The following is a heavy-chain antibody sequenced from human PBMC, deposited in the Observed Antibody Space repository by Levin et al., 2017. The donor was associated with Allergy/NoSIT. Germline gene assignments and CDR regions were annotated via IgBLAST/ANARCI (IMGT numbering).Heavy chain of an antibody. CDR1: GFTFSTSG. Sequence: SCAASGFTFSTSGMHWVRQAPGKGLEWVAVIWYDGITKHYADSVQGRFTISRDNSKNTLYLQMDSLRAEDTAVYYCARDSGTGCADYWGQGTLLTVSS. J-gene: IGHJ4*02. CDR2: IWYDGITK. D-gene: IGHD6-19*01. V-gene: IGHV3-33*01. CDR3: ARDSGTGCADY.